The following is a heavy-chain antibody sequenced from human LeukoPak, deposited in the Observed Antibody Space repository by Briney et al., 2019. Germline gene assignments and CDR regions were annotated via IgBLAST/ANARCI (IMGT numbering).Heavy chain of an antibody. D-gene: IGHD1-1*01. Sequence: SETLSLTCAVSGGSISSSNWWTCVRQPPGKGLEWIGEIYHSGSTYYNPSLKSRVTISVDKSKNQFSLKLSSVTAADTAVYYCAREGTAGTNLNWFDPWGQGTLVTVSS. CDR1: GGSISSSNW. V-gene: IGHV4-4*02. CDR2: IYHSGST. J-gene: IGHJ5*02. CDR3: AREGTAGTNLNWFDP.